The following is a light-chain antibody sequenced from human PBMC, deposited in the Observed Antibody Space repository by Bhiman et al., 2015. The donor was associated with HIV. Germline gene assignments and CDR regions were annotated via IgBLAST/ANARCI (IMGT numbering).Light chain of an antibody. CDR2: YDS. V-gene: IGLV3-21*01. CDR3: QSYDSSLIVLYV. J-gene: IGLJ1*01. CDR1: NIGSKS. Sequence: GPGKTARITCGGNNIGSKSVHWYQRKPGQAPVLVIYYDSDRPSGIPERFSGSKSGTSASLAITGLRAEDEADYYCQSYDSSLIVLYVFGTGTKVSVL.